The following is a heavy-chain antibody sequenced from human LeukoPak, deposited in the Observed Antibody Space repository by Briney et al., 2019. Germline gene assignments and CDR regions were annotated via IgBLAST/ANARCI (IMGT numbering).Heavy chain of an antibody. CDR1: GFTFSSYG. CDR2: ISYDGSNK. J-gene: IGHJ3*02. V-gene: IGHV3-30*03. Sequence: HPGRSLRLSCAASGFTFSSYGMHWVRQAPGKGLEWVAVISYDGSNKYYADSVKGRFTISRDNSKNTLYLQMNSLRAEDTAVYYCAREGVVAATPVDAFDIWGQGTMVTVSS. CDR3: AREGVVAATPVDAFDI. D-gene: IGHD2-15*01.